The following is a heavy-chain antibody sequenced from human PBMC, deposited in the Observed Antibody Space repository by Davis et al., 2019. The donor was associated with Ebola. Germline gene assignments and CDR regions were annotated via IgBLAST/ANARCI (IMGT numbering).Heavy chain of an antibody. CDR1: GFTFSSYG. CDR3: ARDRIGGSGYYLSYYYGMDV. V-gene: IGHV3-33*01. D-gene: IGHD3-22*01. J-gene: IGHJ6*04. Sequence: PGGSLRLSCAASGFTFSSYGMHWVRQAPGKGLEWVAVIWYDGSNKYYADSVKGRFTISRDNSKNTLYLQMNSLRAEDTAVYYCARDRIGGSGYYLSYYYGMDVWGKGTTVTVSS. CDR2: IWYDGSNK.